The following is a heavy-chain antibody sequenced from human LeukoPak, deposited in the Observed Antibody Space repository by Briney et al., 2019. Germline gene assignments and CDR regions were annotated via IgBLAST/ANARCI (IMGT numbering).Heavy chain of an antibody. J-gene: IGHJ5*02. V-gene: IGHV1-18*01. D-gene: IGHD7-27*01. Sequence: ASVRVSCKASAYTFRNFGVAWVRQAPGHGLEWMGWISAYNGETKYEQEFQGRVTMTTDTSTSTAYMELRSLRSDDTAVYYCARSGDSKWFDPWGQGTLVTVSS. CDR2: ISAYNGET. CDR3: ARSGDSKWFDP. CDR1: AYTFRNFG.